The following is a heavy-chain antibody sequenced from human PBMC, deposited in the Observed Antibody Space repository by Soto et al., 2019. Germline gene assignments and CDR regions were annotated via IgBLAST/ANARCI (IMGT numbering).Heavy chain of an antibody. CDR2: IYYSGST. CDR3: GRYPWARGVAY. D-gene: IGHD3-16*01. V-gene: IGHV4-30-4*01. Sequence: QVQLRESGPGLVKPSQTLSLTCTVSGGSISSGDYYWSWIRQPPGKGLECIGHIYYSGSTYYNPSLKSRVTISLDTSKNQFSLKLSSVTAADTAVYYCGRYPWARGVAYWGQGTLVTVSS. CDR1: GGSISSGDYY. J-gene: IGHJ4*02.